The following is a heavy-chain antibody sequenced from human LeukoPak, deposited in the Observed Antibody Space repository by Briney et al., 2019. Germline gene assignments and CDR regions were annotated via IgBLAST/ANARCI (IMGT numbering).Heavy chain of an antibody. CDR1: GFSFSSYG. J-gene: IGHJ4*02. Sequence: GGSLRLSCAASGFSFSSYGMHWVRQAPGKGLEWVAVISYDGSNKYYADSVKGRFTISRNNSKNTLYLQMNSLRAEDTAVYYCAKDSNYDFWSGYYYFDYWGQGTLVTGSS. V-gene: IGHV3-30*18. CDR3: AKDSNYDFWSGYYYFDY. CDR2: ISYDGSNK. D-gene: IGHD3-3*01.